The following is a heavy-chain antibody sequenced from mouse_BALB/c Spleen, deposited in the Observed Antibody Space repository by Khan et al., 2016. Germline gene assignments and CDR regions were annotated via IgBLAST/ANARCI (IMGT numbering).Heavy chain of an antibody. Sequence: QVQLQQSGPELVKPGASVKMSCKASGYTFTDYVISWVKQRTGQGLEWIGESYPGSGSTYYNEKFKGMATLTADKSSNTAYMQLSSLTSEDSAVYFCARGRYGGDYWGQGTSVTVSS. CDR2: SYPGSGST. D-gene: IGHD2-14*01. CDR3: ARGRYGGDY. V-gene: IGHV1-77*01. CDR1: GYTFTDYV. J-gene: IGHJ4*01.